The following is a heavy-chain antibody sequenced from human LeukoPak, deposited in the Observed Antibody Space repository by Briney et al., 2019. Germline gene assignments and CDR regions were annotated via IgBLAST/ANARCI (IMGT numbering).Heavy chain of an antibody. D-gene: IGHD3-10*01. CDR2: IKQDGSEK. CDR3: ARDRSLVRGVIIIYYYYYMDV. V-gene: IGHV3-7*01. J-gene: IGHJ6*03. CDR1: GFTFSSYW. Sequence: GGSLRLSCAASGFTFSSYWMSWVRQAPGKGLEWVANIKQDGSEKYYVDSVKGRFTISRDNAKNSLYLQMNSLRAEDTAVYYCARDRSLVRGVIIIYYYYYMDVWGKGTTVTVSS.